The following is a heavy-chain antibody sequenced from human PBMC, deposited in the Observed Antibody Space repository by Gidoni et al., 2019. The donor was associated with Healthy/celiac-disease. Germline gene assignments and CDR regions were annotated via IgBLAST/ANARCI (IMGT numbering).Heavy chain of an antibody. D-gene: IGHD5-18*01. Sequence: EVQLVESGGGLVKPGGSLRLSCAASGFTFSSYRMNWVRQAPGKGLEWVSSISSSSSYIYYADSVKGRFTISRDNAKNSLYLQMNSLRAEDTAVYYCARVDTAMVTFGGESSFDYWGQGTLVTVSS. CDR3: ARVDTAMVTFGGESSFDY. CDR1: GFTFSSYR. V-gene: IGHV3-21*01. J-gene: IGHJ4*02. CDR2: ISSSSSYI.